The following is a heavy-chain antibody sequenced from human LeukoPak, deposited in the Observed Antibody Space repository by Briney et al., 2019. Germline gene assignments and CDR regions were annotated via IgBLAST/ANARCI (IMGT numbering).Heavy chain of an antibody. D-gene: IGHD3-10*01. V-gene: IGHV1-69*06. Sequence: GASVKVSCKASGGTFSSYAISWVRQAPGQGLEWMGGIIPIFGTANYAQKFQGRVTITADKSTSTAYMELSSLRSEDTAVYYCARAGVRGVIFYYFDYWGQGTLVTVSS. J-gene: IGHJ4*02. CDR1: GGTFSSYA. CDR3: ARAGVRGVIFYYFDY. CDR2: IIPIFGTA.